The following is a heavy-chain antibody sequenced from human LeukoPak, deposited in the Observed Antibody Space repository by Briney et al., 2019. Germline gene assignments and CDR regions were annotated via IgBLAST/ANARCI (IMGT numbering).Heavy chain of an antibody. V-gene: IGHV4-39*07. CDR1: GGSISSSSYY. CDR3: ARGVTGRLNY. J-gene: IGHJ4*02. D-gene: IGHD1-1*01. Sequence: PSETLSLTCTVSGGSISSSSYYWGWIRQPPGKGLEWIGSIYYSGSTYYNPSLKSRVTISVDRSKNQFSLKLSSVTAADTAVYYCARGVTGRLNYWGQGTLVTVSS. CDR2: IYYSGST.